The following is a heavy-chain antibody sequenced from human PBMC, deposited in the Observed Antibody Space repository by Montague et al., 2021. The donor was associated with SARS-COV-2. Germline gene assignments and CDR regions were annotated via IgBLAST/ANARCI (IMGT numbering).Heavy chain of an antibody. J-gene: IGHJ4*02. Sequence: SETLSLTCTVSAGSISSHYWSWIRQPPGKALEWIGYVYYTGSTKYNPSLKSRVTMSVDTPKNHFSLRLNSVTAADTAVYYCARAQNICFIANCVNYFDLWGLGALVSVSS. V-gene: IGHV4-59*11. CDR3: ARAQNICFIANCVNYFDL. D-gene: IGHD1-1*01. CDR1: AGSISSHY. CDR2: VYYTGST.